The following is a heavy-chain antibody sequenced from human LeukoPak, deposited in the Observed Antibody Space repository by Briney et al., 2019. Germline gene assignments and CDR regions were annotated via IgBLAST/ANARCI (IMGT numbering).Heavy chain of an antibody. CDR1: GYTFNNYG. CDR3: ARVKVGATYWFDP. D-gene: IGHD1-26*01. J-gene: IGHJ5*02. CDR2: VTSYNGDT. V-gene: IGHV1-18*01. Sequence: ASVKVSCKASGYTFNNYGISWVRQAPGQGLEWMGWVTSYNGDTNYAQKFQGRVTMSTDTSTSTAYMELRSLRSDDTAVYYCARVKVGATYWFDPWGQGTLVTVSS.